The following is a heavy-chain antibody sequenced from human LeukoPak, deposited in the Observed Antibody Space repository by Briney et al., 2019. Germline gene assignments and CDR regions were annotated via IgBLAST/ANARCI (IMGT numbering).Heavy chain of an antibody. CDR2: TYYSGST. J-gene: IGHJ3*02. D-gene: IGHD3-22*01. Sequence: SETLSLTCTVSGGSISSYYWSWIRQPPGKGLEWIGYTYYSGSTNYNPSLKSRVTISVDTSKNQFSLKLSSVTAADTAVYYCARVKAYYYDSSHPPDAFDMWGQGTMVTVSS. V-gene: IGHV4-59*01. CDR1: GGSISSYY. CDR3: ARVKAYYYDSSHPPDAFDM.